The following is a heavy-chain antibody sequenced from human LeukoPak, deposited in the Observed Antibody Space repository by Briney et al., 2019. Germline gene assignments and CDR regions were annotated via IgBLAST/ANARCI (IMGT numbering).Heavy chain of an antibody. D-gene: IGHD2-2*01. V-gene: IGHV3-30*02. CDR1: GFTFSSYG. CDR2: IRYDGSNK. Sequence: GGSLRLSCAASGFTFSSYGMHWVRQAPGKGREWVAFIRYDGSNKYYADSAKGRFTISRDNSKVTLYLQMNSLRAEDTAVYYCAKHPYCSSTSCYLGYWGQGTLVTVSS. CDR3: AKHPYCSSTSCYLGY. J-gene: IGHJ4*02.